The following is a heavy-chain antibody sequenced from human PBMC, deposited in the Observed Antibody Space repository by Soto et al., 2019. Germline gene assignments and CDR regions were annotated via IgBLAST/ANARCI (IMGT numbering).Heavy chain of an antibody. D-gene: IGHD3-9*01. Sequence: QVQLVQSGAEVKKPGASVKVSCKASGYTFTSYGISWVRQAPGQGLEWMGWISAYNGNTNYAQKLQGRVTMTTDTSTSTACMEQRILRSDDAAVYYCARDRGRYEILTGYPLFDYWGQGTLVTVSS. V-gene: IGHV1-18*01. CDR1: GYTFTSYG. CDR2: ISAYNGNT. J-gene: IGHJ4*02. CDR3: ARDRGRYEILTGYPLFDY.